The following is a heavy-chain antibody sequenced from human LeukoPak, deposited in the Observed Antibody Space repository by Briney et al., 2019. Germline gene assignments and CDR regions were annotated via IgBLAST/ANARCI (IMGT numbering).Heavy chain of an antibody. D-gene: IGHD6-13*01. CDR3: ARDLEGIDSRSWYSYYYMDV. Sequence: SETLSLTCTVSGGSISTYYWSWIRQPAGKGLEWVGRISTSDSTNYNPSLKSQVTMSVDTSKNQFSLKLTSVTAADTAVYYCARDLEGIDSRSWYSYYYMDVWGKGTTVTVSS. CDR1: GGSISTYY. CDR2: ISTSDST. V-gene: IGHV4-4*07. J-gene: IGHJ6*03.